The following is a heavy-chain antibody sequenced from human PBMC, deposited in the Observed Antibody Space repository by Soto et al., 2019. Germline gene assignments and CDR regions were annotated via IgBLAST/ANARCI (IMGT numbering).Heavy chain of an antibody. J-gene: IGHJ4*02. CDR3: AREGDRTANPLYY. CDR1: GGSVGSGGYY. CDR2: IYYSGST. Sequence: SQTLFLTWSVSGGSVGSGGYYWSWIRQPQGRGLEWIGYIYYSGSTNYNPPLKSRVSISLETSKNQLSLKLSSVTAADTALYYCAREGDRTANPLYYWGQGTLVTVSS. D-gene: IGHD1-1*01. V-gene: IGHV4-61*08.